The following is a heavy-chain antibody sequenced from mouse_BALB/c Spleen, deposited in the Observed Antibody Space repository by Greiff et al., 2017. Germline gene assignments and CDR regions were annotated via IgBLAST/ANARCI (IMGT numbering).Heavy chain of an antibody. V-gene: IGHV5-4*02. D-gene: IGHD2-14*01. J-gene: IGHJ2*01. CDR2: ISDGGSYT. Sequence: EVMLVESGGGLVKPGGSLKLSCAASGFTFSDYYMYWVRQTPEKRLEWVATISDGGSYTYYPDSVKGRFTISRDNAKNNLYLQMSSLKSEDTAMYYCARAYRYDNYFDYWGQGTTLTVSS. CDR1: GFTFSDYY. CDR3: ARAYRYDNYFDY.